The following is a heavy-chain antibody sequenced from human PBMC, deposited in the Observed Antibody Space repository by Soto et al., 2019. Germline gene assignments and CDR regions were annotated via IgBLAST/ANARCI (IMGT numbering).Heavy chain of an antibody. Sequence: QVQLVQSGAEVKKPGSSVKVSCKASGTTFSSFAISWVRQAPGQGLEWMGGIIPIFGTADYPLKFQGRVTLTADESTNTACIELSSLRSEDTAVYYCTTDIASYVSEIRFGMEVWGQGTTVSFS. CDR3: TTDIASYVSEIRFGMEV. V-gene: IGHV1-69*12. J-gene: IGHJ6*02. D-gene: IGHD1-26*01. CDR1: GTTFSSFA. CDR2: IIPIFGTA.